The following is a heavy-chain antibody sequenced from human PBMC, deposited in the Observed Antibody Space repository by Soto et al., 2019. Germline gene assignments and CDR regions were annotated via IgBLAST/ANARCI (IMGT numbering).Heavy chain of an antibody. CDR1: GVTFRTYA. J-gene: IGHJ3*02. D-gene: IGHD3-16*01. CDR3: ARGLSGGGYDM. Sequence: QVQLVESGGGVVQPGRSLRLSCAASGVTFRTYAMHWVRQAPGKGLEWVAVISHDGSIQNYADSVKGRFTISRDNSENSLYLEMNRLRGEDTGLYYCARGLSGGGYDMWGQGTMVTVSS. V-gene: IGHV3-30-3*01. CDR2: ISHDGSIQ.